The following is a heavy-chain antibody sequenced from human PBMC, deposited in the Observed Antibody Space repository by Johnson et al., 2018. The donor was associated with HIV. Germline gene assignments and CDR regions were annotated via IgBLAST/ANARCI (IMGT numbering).Heavy chain of an antibody. CDR3: AKPGGSSWYFDAFDI. CDR1: GFTFSTHW. CDR2: IKQDGSQK. J-gene: IGHJ3*02. V-gene: IGHV3-7*01. D-gene: IGHD6-13*01. Sequence: VQLVESGGGLVQPGGSLRLSCAASGFTFSTHWMTWVRQAPGKGLEWVANIKQDGSQKYYAGSVKGRFTISRDNSKSTLILQMNGLREEDTAIYYCAKPGGSSWYFDAFDIWGQGTMVTVSS.